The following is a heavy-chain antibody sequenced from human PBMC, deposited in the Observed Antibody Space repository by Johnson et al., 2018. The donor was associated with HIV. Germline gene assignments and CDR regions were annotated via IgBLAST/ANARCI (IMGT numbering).Heavy chain of an antibody. D-gene: IGHD5-24*01. CDR1: GFTFSSNA. CDR3: ARDHSRDEAFDI. Sequence: QVQLVESGGGVVQPGRSLRLSCAASGFTFSSNAMHWVRQAPGKGLEWVAVISYDGSNKSYEDSVKGRFTISRDNSKNTLYLQMNSLRAEDTAVYYCARDHSRDEAFDIWGQGTMVTVSS. CDR2: ISYDGSNK. V-gene: IGHV3-30*07. J-gene: IGHJ3*02.